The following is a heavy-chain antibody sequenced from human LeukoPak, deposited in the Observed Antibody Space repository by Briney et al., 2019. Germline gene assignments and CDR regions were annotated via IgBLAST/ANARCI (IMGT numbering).Heavy chain of an antibody. Sequence: GGSLRLSCAASGFTFDDYAMHWVRQAPGKGLEWVSGISWNSSSIGYADSVKGRFTISRDNAKNSLYLQMNSLRAEDMALYYCAKEGSGWYYFDYWAREPWSPSPQ. CDR2: ISWNSSSI. D-gene: IGHD6-19*01. J-gene: IGHJ4*02. CDR1: GFTFDDYA. CDR3: AKEGSGWYYFDY. V-gene: IGHV3-9*03.